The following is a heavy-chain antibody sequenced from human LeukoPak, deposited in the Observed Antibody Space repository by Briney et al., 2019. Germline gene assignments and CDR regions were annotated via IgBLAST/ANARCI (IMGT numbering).Heavy chain of an antibody. CDR2: IHHTGNT. CDR1: GGSFSGYY. D-gene: IGHD3-10*01. CDR3: ARRFNYGSGRGYFDY. V-gene: IGHV4-34*01. Sequence: SETLSLTCAVYGGSFSGYYWSWIRQPPGKGLEWIGEIHHTGNTNYNSSLKSRITISVDKSKNQFSLKLSSVTAADTAVYYCARRFNYGSGRGYFDYWGQGTLVTVSS. J-gene: IGHJ4*02.